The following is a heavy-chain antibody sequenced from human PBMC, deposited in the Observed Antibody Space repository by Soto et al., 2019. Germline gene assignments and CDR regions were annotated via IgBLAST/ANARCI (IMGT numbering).Heavy chain of an antibody. CDR1: GYTFTSYD. J-gene: IGHJ6*02. CDR3: ARGYCSGGSCRNYYYYGMDV. V-gene: IGHV1-8*01. D-gene: IGHD2-15*01. CDR2: MNPNSGNT. Sequence: ASVKVSCKASGYTFTSYDINWVRQATGQGLEWMGWMNPNSGNTNYAQKLQGRVTMTTDTSTSTAYMELRSLRSDDTAVYYCARGYCSGGSCRNYYYYGMDVWGQGTTVTVSS.